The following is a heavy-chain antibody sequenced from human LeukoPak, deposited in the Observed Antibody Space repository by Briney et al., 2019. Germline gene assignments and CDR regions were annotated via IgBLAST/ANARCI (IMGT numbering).Heavy chain of an antibody. D-gene: IGHD4-17*01. CDR2: IYYSGST. J-gene: IGHJ6*02. CDR3: ARGPTANNYYYGMDV. V-gene: IGHV4-59*01. CDR1: GGSISSYY. Sequence: PSETLSLTCTVSGGSISSYYWSWIRQPPGKGLEWIGYIYYSGSTNYNPSLKSRVTMSVDTSKKQFSLKLSSVTAADTAVYYCARGPTANNYYYGMDVWGQGTTVTVS.